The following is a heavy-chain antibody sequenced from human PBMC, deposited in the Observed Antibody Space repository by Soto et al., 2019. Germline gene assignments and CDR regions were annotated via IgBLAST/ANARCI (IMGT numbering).Heavy chain of an antibody. CDR2: ISYDGNNK. D-gene: IGHD3-22*01. CDR3: ARDKFSGGYYYFDY. J-gene: IGHJ4*02. V-gene: IGHV3-30-3*01. CDR1: GFTFSNYA. Sequence: QVQLVESGGGVVQPGRSLRLSCAASGFTFSNYAMHWVRQAPGKGLELVAVISYDGNNKYYADSVKGRFTISRDNSRNTLYLQMNTLRAEDTAVYYCARDKFSGGYYYFDYWGQGTLVTVSS.